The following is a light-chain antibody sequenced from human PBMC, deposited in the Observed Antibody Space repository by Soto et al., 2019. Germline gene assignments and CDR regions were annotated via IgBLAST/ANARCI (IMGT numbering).Light chain of an antibody. J-gene: IGKJ1*01. CDR1: QSVSGW. CDR2: DAS. CDR3: QQTYDTPWT. V-gene: IGKV1-5*01. Sequence: DIQMTQSPSTLSASVGDTVTVTCRASQSVSGWLAWYQQKPGEAPKLLIYDASNLETGVPSRFSGSGSGTDFTLTISSLQPEDFASYYCQQTYDTPWTFGQGTKVDIK.